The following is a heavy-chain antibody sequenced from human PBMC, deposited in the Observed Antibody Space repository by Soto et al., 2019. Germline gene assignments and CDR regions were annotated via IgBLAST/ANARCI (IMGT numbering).Heavy chain of an antibody. CDR2: IIPIFGTA. CDR1: GGTFSSYA. CDR3: ATIVVVVAATRGLSFEI. D-gene: IGHD2-15*01. V-gene: IGHV1-69*13. Sequence: GASVKVSCKASGGTFSSYAISWVRQAPGQGLEWMGGIIPIFGTANYAQKFQGRVTITADESTSTAYMELSSLRSEDTAVYYCATIVVVVAATRGLSFEIWGQGTMVIVSS. J-gene: IGHJ3*02.